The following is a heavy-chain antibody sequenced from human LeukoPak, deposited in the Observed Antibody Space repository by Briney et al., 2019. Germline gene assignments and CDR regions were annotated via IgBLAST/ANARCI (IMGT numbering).Heavy chain of an antibody. V-gene: IGHV1-2*02. D-gene: IGHD6-13*01. J-gene: IGHJ6*03. CDR3: ARRGSSSWYDGGYYYYYMDV. CDR1: GYTFTSYG. Sequence: EASVKVSCKASGYTFTSYGISWVRQAPGQGLEWMGWINPNSGGTNYAQKFQGRVTMTRDTSISTAYMELSRLRSDDTAVYYCARRGSSSWYDGGYYYYYMDVWGKGTTVTVSS. CDR2: INPNSGGT.